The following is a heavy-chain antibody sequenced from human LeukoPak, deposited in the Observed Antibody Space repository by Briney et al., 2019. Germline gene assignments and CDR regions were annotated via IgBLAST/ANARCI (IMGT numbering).Heavy chain of an antibody. V-gene: IGHV3-30*02. D-gene: IGHD1-26*01. CDR1: GFTFSSYG. CDR2: IRYDGSNK. J-gene: IGHJ6*03. CDR3: AKEPRVGATTRLYYYMDV. Sequence: QAGGSLRLSCAASGFTFSSYGMHWVRQAPGKGLEWVAFIRYDGSNKYYADSVKGRFTISRDNSKNTLYLQMNSLRAEDTAVYYCAKEPRVGATTRLYYYMDVWGKGTTVTVSS.